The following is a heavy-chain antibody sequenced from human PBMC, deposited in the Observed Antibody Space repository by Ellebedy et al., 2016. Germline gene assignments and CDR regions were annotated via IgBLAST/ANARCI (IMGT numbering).Heavy chain of an antibody. CDR3: ARLNWGRFAFDY. Sequence: GESLKISCAASGFTFRSYAMTWVRQAPGTGLQWVANIKQDGSETFHVDSVKGRFSISRDNAKNSLFLQMNSLRADDTAIYYCARLNWGRFAFDYWGHGTLVTVSS. CDR1: GFTFRSYA. CDR2: IKQDGSET. V-gene: IGHV3-7*01. D-gene: IGHD7-27*01. J-gene: IGHJ4*01.